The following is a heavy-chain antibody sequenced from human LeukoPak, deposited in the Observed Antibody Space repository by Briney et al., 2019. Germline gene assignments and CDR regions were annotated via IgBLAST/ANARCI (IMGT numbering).Heavy chain of an antibody. CDR1: GGSISSGGYY. D-gene: IGHD4-23*01. CDR3: ARWYEY. CDR2: IYYSGST. Sequence: PAETLSLTCNVSGGSISSGGYYWAWLRQSPEKGLEWIASIYYSGSTHYNPSLRSRATISRDTSKNQFSLKLSSVSAADTAVYFCARWYEYWGQGTLVAVSS. V-gene: IGHV4-39*01. J-gene: IGHJ4*02.